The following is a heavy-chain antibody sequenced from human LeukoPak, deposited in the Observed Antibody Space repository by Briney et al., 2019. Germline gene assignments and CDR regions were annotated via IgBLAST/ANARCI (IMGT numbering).Heavy chain of an antibody. Sequence: ASVKVSCKASGYTFTGYYIRWVRQAPGQGLEWMGWINPNSGGTKYAQKFQGRVTMTRDTSITTAYMELSRLRSDDTALYYCAREGYYDSGSYYIVWGQGTLVTVSS. CDR3: AREGYYDSGSYYIV. V-gene: IGHV1-2*02. CDR2: INPNSGGT. J-gene: IGHJ4*02. D-gene: IGHD3-10*01. CDR1: GYTFTGYY.